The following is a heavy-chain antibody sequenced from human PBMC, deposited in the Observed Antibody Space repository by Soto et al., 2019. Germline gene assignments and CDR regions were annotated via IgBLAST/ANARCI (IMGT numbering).Heavy chain of an antibody. Sequence: GGSLRLSCAASGFTFSSYSMNWVRQAPGKGLEWVSSISSSSSYIYYADSVKGRFTISRDNAKNSLYLQMNSLRAEDTAVYYCARDPSPFTNYYGSGSLMDDAFDIWGQGTMVTVSS. J-gene: IGHJ3*02. CDR1: GFTFSSYS. D-gene: IGHD3-10*01. CDR3: ARDPSPFTNYYGSGSLMDDAFDI. V-gene: IGHV3-21*01. CDR2: ISSSSSYI.